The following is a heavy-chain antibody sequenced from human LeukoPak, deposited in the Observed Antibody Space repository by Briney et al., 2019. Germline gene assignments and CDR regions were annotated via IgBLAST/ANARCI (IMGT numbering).Heavy chain of an antibody. J-gene: IGHJ4*02. V-gene: IGHV4-39*01. D-gene: IGHD3-16*01. CDR2: IFYTGKI. Sequence: SETLSLTCDVSGDSITTEYYRWGWLRQPPGKGLEWIAIIFYTGKIHDNPSLRNRISMSVDTSKDQFSLRLSAVTAADTAVYYCARQLGVGVWALDRWGQGTLVTVSS. CDR1: GDSITTEYYR. CDR3: ARQLGVGVWALDR.